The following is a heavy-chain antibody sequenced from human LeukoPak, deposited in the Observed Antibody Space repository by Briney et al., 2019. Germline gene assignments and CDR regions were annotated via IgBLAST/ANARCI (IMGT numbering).Heavy chain of an antibody. J-gene: IGHJ5*02. CDR3: AKDISYYYDSSGYLS. D-gene: IGHD3-22*01. CDR2: ISGSGGST. Sequence: GGSLRLSCAASGFTFSSYGMSWVRQAPGKGLEWVSAISGSGGSTYYADSVKGRFTISRDNSKNTLYLQMNSLRAEDTAVYYCAKDISYYYDSSGYLSWGQGTLVTVSS. V-gene: IGHV3-23*01. CDR1: GFTFSSYG.